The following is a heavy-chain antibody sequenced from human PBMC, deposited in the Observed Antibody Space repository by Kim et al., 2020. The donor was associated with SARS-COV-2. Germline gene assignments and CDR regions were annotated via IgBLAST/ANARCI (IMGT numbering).Heavy chain of an antibody. J-gene: IGHJ2*01. V-gene: IGHV3-30*02. D-gene: IGHD5-12*01. CDR3: AKDSSRNGYNYWHFDL. Sequence: DSVKGRCTISRASSQNTLYLQMNSLRAEDTAVYYCAKDSSRNGYNYWHFDLWGRGTLVTVSS.